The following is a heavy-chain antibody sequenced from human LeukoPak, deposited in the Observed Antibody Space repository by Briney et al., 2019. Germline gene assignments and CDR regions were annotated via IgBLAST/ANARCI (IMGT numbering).Heavy chain of an antibody. CDR1: GFTFSSYW. J-gene: IGHJ4*02. D-gene: IGHD1-26*01. CDR2: IKQDGSEK. Sequence: GGSLRLSCAASGFTFSSYWMSWLRQAPGKGLEWVANIKQDGSEKYYVDSVEGRFTISRDNAENSLSLQMNSLRAEDTAVYYCARDGVVGANDYWGQGTLVTVSS. V-gene: IGHV3-7*01. CDR3: ARDGVVGANDY.